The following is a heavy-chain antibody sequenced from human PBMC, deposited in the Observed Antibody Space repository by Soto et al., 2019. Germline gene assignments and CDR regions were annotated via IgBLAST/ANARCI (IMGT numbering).Heavy chain of an antibody. J-gene: IGHJ1*01. D-gene: IGHD5-12*01. CDR2: LYGSGGGI. V-gene: IGHV3-23*01. CDR3: AKDAVSRDGVWLAHD. Sequence: PGGSLRLSCAASGLSFSDYAMIWVRQAPGKGLEWVSGLYGSGGGIHYADSVKGRFTISRDNYANSVYLQMNSLRVEDTAIYYCAKDAVSRDGVWLAHDWGQGTVVTVSS. CDR1: GLSFSDYA.